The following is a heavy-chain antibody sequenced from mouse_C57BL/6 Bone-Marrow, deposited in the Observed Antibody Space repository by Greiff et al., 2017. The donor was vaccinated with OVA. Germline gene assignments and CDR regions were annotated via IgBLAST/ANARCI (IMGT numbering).Heavy chain of an antibody. CDR2: FYPGSGSI. CDR3: ARHEEGGSPYWYFDV. J-gene: IGHJ1*03. Sequence: QVHVKQSGAELVKPGASVKLSCKASGYTFTEYTIHWVKQRSGQGLEWIGWFYPGSGSIKYNEKFKDKATLTADKSSSTVYMELSRLTSEDSAVYVCARHEEGGSPYWYFDVWGTGTTVTVSS. CDR1: GYTFTEYT. D-gene: IGHD1-1*01. V-gene: IGHV1-62-2*01.